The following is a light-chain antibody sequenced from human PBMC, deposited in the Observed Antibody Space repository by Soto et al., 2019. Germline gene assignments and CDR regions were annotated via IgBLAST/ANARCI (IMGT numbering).Light chain of an antibody. J-gene: IGKJ3*01. CDR2: AAS. Sequence: EIVLTQSPGTLSLSPGERATLSCRASQTLSTNSLAWYQQRPGQTPRLLNYAASTRDTDIPDRFNGSGSGTDFALTISRLEPEDFALYYCQQYNDSPLSFGPGTKVDIK. CDR1: QTLSTNS. CDR3: QQYNDSPLS. V-gene: IGKV3-20*01.